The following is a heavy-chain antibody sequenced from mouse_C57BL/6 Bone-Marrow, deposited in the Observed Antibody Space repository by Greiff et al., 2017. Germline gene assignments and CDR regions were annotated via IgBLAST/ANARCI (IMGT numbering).Heavy chain of an antibody. CDR1: GYTFTDYY. V-gene: IGHV1-76*01. Sequence: VKLVESGAELVRPGASVKLSCKASGYTFTDYYINWVKQRPGQGLEWIARIYPGSGNTYYNEKFKGKATLTAEKSSSTAYMQLSSLTSEDSAVYFCARDSSGDYWGQGTTLTVSS. CDR2: IYPGSGNT. CDR3: ARDSSGDY. J-gene: IGHJ2*01. D-gene: IGHD3-2*02.